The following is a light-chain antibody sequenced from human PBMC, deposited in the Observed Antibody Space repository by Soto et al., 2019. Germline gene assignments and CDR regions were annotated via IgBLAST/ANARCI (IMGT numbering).Light chain of an antibody. CDR1: QGISSW. CDR2: DAS. Sequence: DIQMTQSPSTLSASVGDRITITCRASQGISSWVAWYQQKPGKVPKLLIYDASTLQSGVPSRFSGSVSGTDFTLTITSLQPDDFATYYCQQYSLYWTFGQGTKVDFK. V-gene: IGKV1-5*01. CDR3: QQYSLYWT. J-gene: IGKJ1*01.